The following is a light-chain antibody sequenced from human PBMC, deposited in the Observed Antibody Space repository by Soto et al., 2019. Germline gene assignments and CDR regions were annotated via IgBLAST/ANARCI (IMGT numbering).Light chain of an antibody. CDR1: SSDVGGYNY. V-gene: IGLV2-14*01. CDR3: SSYTSSSTLYV. Sequence: QSVLTQPASVSGSPGQSITISCTGTSSDVGGYNYVSWYRQHPGKAPKLMIYEVSHRPSGFSNRFSGSKSGNTASLTISGLQAEDEADYYCSSYTSSSTLYVFGTGTKLTVL. CDR2: EVS. J-gene: IGLJ1*01.